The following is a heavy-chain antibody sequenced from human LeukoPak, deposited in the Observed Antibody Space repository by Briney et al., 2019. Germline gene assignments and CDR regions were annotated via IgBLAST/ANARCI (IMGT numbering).Heavy chain of an antibody. V-gene: IGHV4-4*07. CDR3: ARDLKGPKYYYYMDV. Sequence: SETLSLTCTVSGGSISSYYWSWIRQPAGKGLEWIGRNYTSGSTNYNPSLTSRVTMSVDTSKNHFSLKLSSVTAADTAVYYCARDLKGPKYYYYMDVWGKGTTVTISS. J-gene: IGHJ6*03. CDR2: NYTSGST. CDR1: GGSISSYY.